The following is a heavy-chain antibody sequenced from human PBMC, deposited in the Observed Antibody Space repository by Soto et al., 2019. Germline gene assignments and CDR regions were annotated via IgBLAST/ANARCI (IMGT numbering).Heavy chain of an antibody. Sequence: GGSLRLSCAASGFTFSSYGMHWVRQAPGRGLERVAVIWYDGSIQYYADSVKGRFTISRDNSKNTLSLQMNGLRAEDTAVFYCARDRPPTSVPGNFCYYGMDVWGQGTTVTVSS. D-gene: IGHD6-19*01. CDR3: ARDRPPTSVPGNFCYYGMDV. CDR2: IWYDGSIQ. V-gene: IGHV3-30*19. J-gene: IGHJ6*02. CDR1: GFTFSSYG.